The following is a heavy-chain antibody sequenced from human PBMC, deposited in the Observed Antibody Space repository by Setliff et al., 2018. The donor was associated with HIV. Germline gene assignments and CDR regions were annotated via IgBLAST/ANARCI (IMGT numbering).Heavy chain of an antibody. J-gene: IGHJ5*02. D-gene: IGHD3-22*01. Sequence: GGSLRLSCATSGFTFSGSTIHWVRQASGKGLEWVGRIGSKANSYATAYAASVKGRFTTSREDSKNTAYLQMNSLKTEDTAVYYCKADSSGYPWGQGTLVTVSS. CDR1: GFTFSGST. CDR3: KADSSGYP. V-gene: IGHV3-73*01. CDR2: IGSKANSYAT.